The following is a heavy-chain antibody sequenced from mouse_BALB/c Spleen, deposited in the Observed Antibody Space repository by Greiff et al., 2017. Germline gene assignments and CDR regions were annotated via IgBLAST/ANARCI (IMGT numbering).Heavy chain of an antibody. J-gene: IGHJ4*01. CDR1: GFTFSSYG. CDR2: ISSGGSYT. V-gene: IGHV5-6*01. CDR3: ARHGDSSGFYAMDY. D-gene: IGHD3-2*01. Sequence: EVQRVESGGDLVKPGGSLKLSCAASGFTFSSYGMSWVRQTPDKRLEWVATISSGGSYTYYPDSVKGRFTISRDNAKNTLYLQMSSLKSEDTAMYYCARHGDSSGFYAMDYWGQGTSVTVSS.